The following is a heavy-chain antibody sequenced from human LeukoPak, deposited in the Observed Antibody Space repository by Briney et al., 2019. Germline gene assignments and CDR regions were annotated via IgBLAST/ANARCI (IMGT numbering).Heavy chain of an antibody. Sequence: ASVKVSCKASGYTFTGYYMHWVRQAPGQGLEWMGWINPNSGGTNYAQKFQGRVTMTRDTSISTAYMELSRLRSDDTAVYYCARVSSWKNWFDPWGQGTLVTVSS. CDR1: GYTFTGYY. D-gene: IGHD1-1*01. J-gene: IGHJ5*02. CDR2: INPNSGGT. V-gene: IGHV1-2*02. CDR3: ARVSSWKNWFDP.